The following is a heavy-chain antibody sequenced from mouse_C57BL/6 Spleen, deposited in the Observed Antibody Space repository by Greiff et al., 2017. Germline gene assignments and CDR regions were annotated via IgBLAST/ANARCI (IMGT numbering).Heavy chain of an antibody. J-gene: IGHJ4*01. CDR2: IDPETGGT. V-gene: IGHV1-15*01. CDR1: GYTFTDYE. CDR3: TRFYYGILYAMDY. Sequence: VQLQQSGAELVRPGASVTLSCKASGYTFTDYEMHWVKQTPVHGLEWIGAIDPETGGTAYNQKFKGKAILTADKSSSTAYMELRSLTSEDSAVYYCTRFYYGILYAMDYWGQGTSVTVSS. D-gene: IGHD1-1*01.